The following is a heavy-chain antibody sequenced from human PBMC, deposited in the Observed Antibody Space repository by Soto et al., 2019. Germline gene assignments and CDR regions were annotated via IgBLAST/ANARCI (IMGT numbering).Heavy chain of an antibody. CDR1: GYTFTSYA. J-gene: IGHJ4*02. CDR2: INAGNGNT. CDR3: ARPTNSGSYSGDFDY. D-gene: IGHD1-26*01. Sequence: ASVKVSCKASGYTFTSYAMHWVRQAPGQRLEWMGWINAGNGNTKYSQKFQGRVTITRDTPASTAYMELSSLRSEDTAVYYCARPTNSGSYSGDFDYWGQGTLVTVSS. V-gene: IGHV1-3*01.